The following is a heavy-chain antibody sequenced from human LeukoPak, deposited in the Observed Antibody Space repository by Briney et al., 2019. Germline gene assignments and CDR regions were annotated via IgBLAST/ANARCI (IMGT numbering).Heavy chain of an antibody. D-gene: IGHD6-19*01. CDR1: GFTFSSHA. CDR3: AKGTGIAVAIFFDY. V-gene: IGHV3-23*01. J-gene: IGHJ4*02. CDR2: ISGSGGST. Sequence: GGSLRLSCVASGFTFSSHAMSWVRQAPGKGLEWVSAISGSGGSTYYADSVKGRFTISRDNSKNTLYLQMNSLRAEDTAVYYCAKGTGIAVAIFFDYWGQGTLVTVSS.